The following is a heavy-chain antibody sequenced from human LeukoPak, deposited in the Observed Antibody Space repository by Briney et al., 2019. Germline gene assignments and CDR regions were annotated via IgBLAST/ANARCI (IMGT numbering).Heavy chain of an antibody. CDR1: GGTISSYY. Sequence: NPSETLSLTCTASGGTISSYYWSWIRQPPGKGLEWIGNIYYSGSTNYNPSLKSRGTISVDTTQKQISLQMSSVTAEDMLVYCCVICRPRDYAFEIWGQGTMVTVSS. J-gene: IGHJ3*02. V-gene: IGHV4-59*01. CDR2: IYYSGST. D-gene: IGHD2-2*01. CDR3: VICRPRDYAFEI.